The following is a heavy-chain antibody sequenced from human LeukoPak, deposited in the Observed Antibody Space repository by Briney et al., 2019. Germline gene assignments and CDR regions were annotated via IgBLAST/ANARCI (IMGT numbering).Heavy chain of an antibody. CDR2: ISYDGSNK. CDR3: ARRSGIAARPVP. Sequence: PGGSLRLSCAGSGFSFSNAWMSWVRQAPGKGLEWVAVISYDGSNKYYADSVKGRFTISRDNSKNTLYLQMNSLRAEDTAVYYCARRSGIAARPVPWGQGTLVTVSS. D-gene: IGHD6-6*01. V-gene: IGHV3-30*03. CDR1: GFSFSNAW. J-gene: IGHJ5*02.